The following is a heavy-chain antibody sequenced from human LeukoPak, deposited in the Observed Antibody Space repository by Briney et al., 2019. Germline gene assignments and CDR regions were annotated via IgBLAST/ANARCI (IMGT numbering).Heavy chain of an antibody. J-gene: IGHJ4*02. CDR2: ISGSGGST. CDR1: GFTFSSYA. Sequence: GGSLRLSCAASGFTFSSYAMSWVRQAPGKGLEWVSDISGSGGSTYYADSVKGRFTISRDNSKNTLYLQMNSLRAEDTAVYYCAKRIAAAGTNPDYWGQGTLVTVSS. CDR3: AKRIAAAGTNPDY. D-gene: IGHD6-13*01. V-gene: IGHV3-23*01.